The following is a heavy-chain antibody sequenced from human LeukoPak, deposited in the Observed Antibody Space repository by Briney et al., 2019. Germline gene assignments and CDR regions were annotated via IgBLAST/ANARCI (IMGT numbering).Heavy chain of an antibody. Sequence: PGGSLRLSCAAPGFTVSSNYMSWVRQAPGKGLEWVSVIYSGGSTYYADSVKGRFTISRDNSKNTLYLQMNSLRAEDTAVYYCASGYDFWSGRGYWGQGTLVTVSS. D-gene: IGHD3-3*01. CDR3: ASGYDFWSGRGY. CDR1: GFTVSSNY. V-gene: IGHV3-66*01. CDR2: IYSGGST. J-gene: IGHJ4*02.